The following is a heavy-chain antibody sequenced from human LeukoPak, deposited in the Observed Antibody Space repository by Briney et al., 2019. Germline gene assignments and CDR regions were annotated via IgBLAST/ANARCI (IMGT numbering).Heavy chain of an antibody. CDR1: GFTFSSYA. J-gene: IGHJ4*02. V-gene: IGHV3-23*01. D-gene: IGHD1-26*01. Sequence: GGSLRLSCAASGFTFSSYAMSWVRQAPGKGLEWVSAISGSGGSTYYADSVKGRFTISRDNSKNTLYPQMNSLRAEDTAVYYCAKSGRRWELLRNYFDYWGQGTLVTVSS. CDR3: AKSGRRWELLRNYFDY. CDR2: ISGSGGST.